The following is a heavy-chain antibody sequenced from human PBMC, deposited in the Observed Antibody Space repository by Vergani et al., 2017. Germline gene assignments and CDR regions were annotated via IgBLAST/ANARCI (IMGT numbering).Heavy chain of an antibody. CDR2: IRSQPNSHAT. CDR3: TRQGSYGDVDFFCAMDV. D-gene: IGHD4-17*01. V-gene: IGHV3-73*01. J-gene: IGHJ6*01. Sequence: EVQLVESGGGLVQSGGSLKLSCIASGFSFSDAALHWVRQAPGKGLEWIGRIRSQPNSHATAYGVSMKGKFSISRDDSKRAAFLQMNSLSPEDTAIYYCTRQGSYGDVDFFCAMDVWGQGTTVTVSS. CDR1: GFSFSDAA.